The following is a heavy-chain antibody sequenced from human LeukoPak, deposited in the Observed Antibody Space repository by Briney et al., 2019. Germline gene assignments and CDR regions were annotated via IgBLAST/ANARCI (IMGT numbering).Heavy chain of an antibody. CDR3: ARDNSVGDIAWWFDP. J-gene: IGHJ5*02. V-gene: IGHV1-46*01. CDR2: INPSGSST. D-gene: IGHD3-16*02. CDR1: GYTFTSHY. Sequence: ASVKVSCKASGYTFTSHYMHWVRQAPGQGLEWMGLINPSGSSTLYAQKFQGRVTMTRDMSTTTDYMELSSLRAEDTAVYYCARDNSVGDIAWWFDPWGQGTLVTVSS.